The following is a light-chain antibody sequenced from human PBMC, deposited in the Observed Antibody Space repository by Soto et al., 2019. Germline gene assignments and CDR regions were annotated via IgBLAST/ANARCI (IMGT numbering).Light chain of an antibody. CDR3: CSYAGSSTFEV. Sequence: QSALTQPASVSGSPGQSITISCTGSSSDGGTYNLVSWYQQHPGKAPKLMIYEGSKRPSGVSNRFSGSKSGNTASLTISGLQAEDEAHYYCCSYAGSSTFEVFGGGTQLTVL. CDR1: SSDGGTYNL. J-gene: IGLJ2*01. V-gene: IGLV2-23*03. CDR2: EGS.